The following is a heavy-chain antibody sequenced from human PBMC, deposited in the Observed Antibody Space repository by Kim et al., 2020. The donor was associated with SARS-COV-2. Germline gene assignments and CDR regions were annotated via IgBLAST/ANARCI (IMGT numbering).Heavy chain of an antibody. CDR1: GFTFSTYW. V-gene: IGHV3-7*03. Sequence: GGSLRLSCAASGFTFSTYWMSWVRQAPGKGLEWVANIKPDGSEKHYVDSVKGRFTISRDNPKNSLYLQMNSPRAEDTAVYYCARGPFTVEILKEWGQGTLVTVSS. CDR3: ARGPFTVEILKE. D-gene: IGHD1-7*01. CDR2: IKPDGSEK. J-gene: IGHJ4*02.